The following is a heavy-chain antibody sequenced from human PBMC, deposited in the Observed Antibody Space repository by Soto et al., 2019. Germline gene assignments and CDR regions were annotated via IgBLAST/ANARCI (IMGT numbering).Heavy chain of an antibody. CDR2: IYYSGST. CDR3: ARHPVREYVLRFLEWLLSPIDY. D-gene: IGHD3-3*01. Sequence: SETLSLTCTVSGGSISSSSYYWGWIRQPPGKGLEWIGSIYYSGSTYYNPSLKTRVNISVATSKNQFSLKLSSVTAADTAVYYCARHPVREYVLRFLEWLLSPIDYWGQGTLVTVSS. V-gene: IGHV4-39*01. CDR1: GGSISSSSYY. J-gene: IGHJ4*02.